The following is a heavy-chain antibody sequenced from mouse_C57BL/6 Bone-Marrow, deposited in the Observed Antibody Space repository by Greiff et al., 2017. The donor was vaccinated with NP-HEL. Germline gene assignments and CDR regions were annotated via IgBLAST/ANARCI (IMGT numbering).Heavy chain of an antibody. Sequence: QVQLQQPGAELVKPGASVKVSCKASGYTFTSYWMHWVKQRPGQGLEWIGRIHPSDSDTNYNQKFKGKATLTADKSSSPVYMELSRLTSEDSAVYFCARHGYDDGLAWFAYWGQGTLVTVSA. V-gene: IGHV1-74*01. CDR2: IHPSDSDT. J-gene: IGHJ3*01. D-gene: IGHD2-14*01. CDR3: ARHGYDDGLAWFAY. CDR1: GYTFTSYW.